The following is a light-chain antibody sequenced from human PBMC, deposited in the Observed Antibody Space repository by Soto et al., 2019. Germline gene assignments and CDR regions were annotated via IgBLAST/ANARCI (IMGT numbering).Light chain of an antibody. J-gene: IGLJ2*01. CDR2: GNT. V-gene: IGLV1-40*01. CDR3: QSYDSSLSGSGVV. Sequence: QSVPTQPPSVSGAPGQRVTVSCTGSSSNIGAGHDVHWYQHLPGAAPKLLIYGNTNRPSGVPDRFSGSKSGTSASLAITGLQAEDEADYYCQSYDSSLSGSGVVFGGGTKLTVL. CDR1: SSNIGAGHD.